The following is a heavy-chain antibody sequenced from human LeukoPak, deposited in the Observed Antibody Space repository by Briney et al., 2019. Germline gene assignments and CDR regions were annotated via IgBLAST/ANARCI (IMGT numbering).Heavy chain of an antibody. CDR1: GFTFSSYA. CDR3: AKEVEYQLLY. D-gene: IGHD2-2*01. Sequence: PGGSLRLSCSASGFTFSSYAMYWVRQAPGKGLEYVSGISSNGGSTYYADSVKGRFTISRDNSKNTLYLQMNSLRAEDTAVYYCAKEVEYQLLYWGQGTLVTVSS. CDR2: ISSNGGST. V-gene: IGHV3-64*04. J-gene: IGHJ4*02.